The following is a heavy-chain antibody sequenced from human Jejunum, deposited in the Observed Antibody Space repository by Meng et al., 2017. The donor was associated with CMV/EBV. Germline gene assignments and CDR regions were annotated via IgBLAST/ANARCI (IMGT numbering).Heavy chain of an antibody. V-gene: IGHV3-21*01. CDR3: ARHDPVLVVPPPIDP. J-gene: IGHJ5*02. D-gene: IGHD2-8*02. Sequence: GFTFSSYNMNWVRQAPGKGLEWVSSITSSTYISYLDSVKGRFTISRDNAKNSVYLQMNSLRAEDTAVYYCARHDPVLVVPPPIDPWGQGTLVTVSS. CDR1: GFTFSSYN. CDR2: ITSSTYI.